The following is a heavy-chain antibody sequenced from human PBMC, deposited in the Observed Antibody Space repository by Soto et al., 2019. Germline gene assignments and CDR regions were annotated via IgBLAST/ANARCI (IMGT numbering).Heavy chain of an antibody. Sequence: GGSLRLSCAASGFTFSSYAMSWVRQAPGKGLEWVSAISGSGGSTYYADSVKGRFTISRDNSKNTLYLQMNSLRAEDTAVYYCAKDVVVGATIMRYFQHWGQGTLVTVSS. V-gene: IGHV3-23*01. CDR2: ISGSGGST. J-gene: IGHJ1*01. D-gene: IGHD1-26*01. CDR3: AKDVVVGATIMRYFQH. CDR1: GFTFSSYA.